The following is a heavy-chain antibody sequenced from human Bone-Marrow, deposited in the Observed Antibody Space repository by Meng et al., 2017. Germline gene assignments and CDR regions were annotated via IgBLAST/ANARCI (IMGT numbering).Heavy chain of an antibody. V-gene: IGHV3-7*01. Sequence: GESLKISCAASGFTFTAYSMIWVRQAPGKGLEWVANINQDGTEKYYVDSVKGRFTISRDNAKNSLYLQMNSLRAEDTAVYYCARDGEHRETTYGDYVGWFDPWGQGTLVTVSS. CDR1: GFTFTAYS. J-gene: IGHJ5*02. D-gene: IGHD4-17*01. CDR2: INQDGTEK. CDR3: ARDGEHRETTYGDYVGWFDP.